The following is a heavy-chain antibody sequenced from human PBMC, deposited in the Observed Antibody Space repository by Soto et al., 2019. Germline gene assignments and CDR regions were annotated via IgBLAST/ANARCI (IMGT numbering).Heavy chain of an antibody. Sequence: GGSLRLSCAASGFTFSSYGMHWVRQAPGKGLERVAVISYDGSNKYYADSVKGRFTISRDNSKNTLYLQMNSLRAEDTAVYYCAKDGQLGATGFWPPYYYGMDVWGQGTTVTVSS. V-gene: IGHV3-30*18. CDR2: ISYDGSNK. CDR3: AKDGQLGATGFWPPYYYGMDV. J-gene: IGHJ6*02. CDR1: GFTFSSYG. D-gene: IGHD1-26*01.